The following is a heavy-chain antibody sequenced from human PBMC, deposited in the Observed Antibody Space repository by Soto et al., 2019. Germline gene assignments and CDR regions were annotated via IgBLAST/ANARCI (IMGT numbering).Heavy chain of an antibody. CDR2: INHSGST. D-gene: IGHD1-1*01. J-gene: IGHJ3*02. Sequence: SETLSLTCTVYGVSFSGNYWSWIRQPPGKGLEWIGEINHSGSTNYNPSLKSRVTISVDTSKNHFSLKLSSVTAEETAVYYCERNEKRYSKAFDIWGQGKMVTVSS. V-gene: IGHV4-34*01. CDR1: GVSFSGNY. CDR3: ERNEKRYSKAFDI.